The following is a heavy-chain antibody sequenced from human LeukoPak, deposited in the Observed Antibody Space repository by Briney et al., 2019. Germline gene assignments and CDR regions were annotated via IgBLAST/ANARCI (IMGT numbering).Heavy chain of an antibody. D-gene: IGHD3-22*01. J-gene: IGHJ5*02. CDR1: VGSISSSSYY. CDR3: ARGTPATGITMIPGRTWFDP. CDR2: TYYSGST. V-gene: IGHV4-39*07. Sequence: SETLSLTCTVSVGSISSSSYYWGWIRQPPGKGLEWIGRTYYSGSTYYNPSLKSRVTISVDTSKNRFSLKLSSVTAADTAVYYCARGTPATGITMIPGRTWFDPWGQGTLVTVSS.